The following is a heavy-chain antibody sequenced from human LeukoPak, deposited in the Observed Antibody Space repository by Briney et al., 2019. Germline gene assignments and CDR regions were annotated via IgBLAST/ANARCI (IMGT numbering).Heavy chain of an antibody. Sequence: GASLRLSCAASALTFSYYEMHWVRQAPGKGLEWVAVLSYDGSDKYYAYSVKVQFPISRYNAKNSLYLQMHSLRAEDTAVYYCAKGKDSVAGATNDYWGQGTLVTVSS. CDR2: LSYDGSDK. V-gene: IGHV3-30-3*01. CDR3: AKGKDSVAGATNDY. J-gene: IGHJ4*02. D-gene: IGHD6-19*01. CDR1: ALTFSYYE.